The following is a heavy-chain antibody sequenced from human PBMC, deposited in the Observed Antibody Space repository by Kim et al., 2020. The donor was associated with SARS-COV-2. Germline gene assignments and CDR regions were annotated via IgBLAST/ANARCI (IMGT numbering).Heavy chain of an antibody. CDR3: ARSLYCSSTSCYSFDY. CDR2: IYYSGST. Sequence: SETLSLTCTVSGGSISSGDYYWSWIRQPPGKGLEWIGYIYYSGSTYYNPSLKSRVTISVDTSKNQFSLKLSSVTAADTAVYYCARSLYCSSTSCYSFDYWGQGTLVTVSS. D-gene: IGHD2-2*01. J-gene: IGHJ4*02. V-gene: IGHV4-30-4*01. CDR1: GGSISSGDYY.